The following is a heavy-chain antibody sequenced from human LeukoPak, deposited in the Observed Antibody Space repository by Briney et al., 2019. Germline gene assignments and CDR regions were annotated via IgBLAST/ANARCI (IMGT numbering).Heavy chain of an antibody. Sequence: GGSLRLSCAASGFTFSSYPMSWVRQAPGKGLEWVSAISGSGGSTYYADSVKGRFTISRDNSKNTLYLQMNSLRAEDTAVYYCTKGAAARPSLFLFDYWGQGTLVTVSS. J-gene: IGHJ4*02. CDR1: GFTFSSYP. CDR2: ISGSGGST. CDR3: TKGAAARPSLFLFDY. D-gene: IGHD6-6*01. V-gene: IGHV3-23*01.